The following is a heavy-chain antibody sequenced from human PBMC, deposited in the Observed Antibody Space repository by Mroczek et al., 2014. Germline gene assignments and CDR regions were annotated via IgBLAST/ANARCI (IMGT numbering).Heavy chain of an antibody. D-gene: IGHD2-8*01. CDR2: ISSSSSYI. Sequence: VQLVQSWGDGRGQRLGGSLRLSCAASGFTFSSYSMNWVRQAPGKGLEWVSSISSSSSYIYYADSVKGRFTISRDNAKNSLYLQMNSLRAEDTAVYYCARACFGVCHHMDVWGQGTTVTVSS. J-gene: IGHJ6*02. V-gene: IGHV3-21*01. CDR1: GFTFSSYS. CDR3: ARACFGVCHHMDV.